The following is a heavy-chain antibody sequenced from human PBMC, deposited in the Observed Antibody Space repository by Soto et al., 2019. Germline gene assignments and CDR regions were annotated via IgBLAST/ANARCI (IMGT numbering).Heavy chain of an antibody. CDR3: AACEIVVVTNPFDY. D-gene: IGHD3-22*01. CDR1: GFTFTSSA. J-gene: IGHJ4*02. Sequence: SVKVSCKASGFTFTSSAVQWVRQARGQRLEWIGCIVVGSGSTYYARKFQERVTITRDMSTSTAYMELSSLRAEDTAVYDCAACEIVVVTNPFDYWGQGTLVTVSS. V-gene: IGHV1-58*01. CDR2: IVVGSGST.